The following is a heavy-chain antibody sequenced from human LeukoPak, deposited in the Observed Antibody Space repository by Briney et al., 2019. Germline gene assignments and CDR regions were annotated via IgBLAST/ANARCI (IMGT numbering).Heavy chain of an antibody. J-gene: IGHJ4*02. D-gene: IGHD3-22*01. CDR3: ARAHYYDTSALDY. CDR1: GGSISSYY. Sequence: SETLSLTCTVSGGSISSYYWSWIRQPPGKGLEWIGYIYYSGSTNYNPSLKSRVTISVDTSKNQFSLKLSSVTAADTAVYYCARAHYYDTSALDYWGQGTLVTVSS. CDR2: IYYSGST. V-gene: IGHV4-59*01.